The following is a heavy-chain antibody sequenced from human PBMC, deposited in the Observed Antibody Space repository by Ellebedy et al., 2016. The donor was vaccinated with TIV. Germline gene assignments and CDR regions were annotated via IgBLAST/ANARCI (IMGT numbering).Heavy chain of an antibody. J-gene: IGHJ4*02. CDR2: INHSGST. CDR3: AGDNYYDSSGYGY. D-gene: IGHD3-22*01. CDR1: GGSFSGYY. V-gene: IGHV4-34*01. Sequence: SETLSLXCAVYGGSFSGYYWSWIRQPPGKGLEWIGEINHSGSTNYNPSLKSRVTISVDTSKNQFSLKLSSVTAADTAVYYRAGDNYYDSSGYGYWGQGTLVTVSS.